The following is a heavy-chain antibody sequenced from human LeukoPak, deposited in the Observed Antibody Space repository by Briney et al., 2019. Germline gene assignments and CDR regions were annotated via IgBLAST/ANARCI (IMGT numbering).Heavy chain of an antibody. CDR2: IAFDGSYK. CDR1: GFTFSTYG. Sequence: GGSLRLSCAASGFTFSTYGMHWVRQAPGKGLEWVALIAFDGSYKYYADSVKGRFIISRDNSKNTLYLQMNSLRAEDTAVYYCAKVDRYGSGSYYISGSDYWGQGTLVTVSS. J-gene: IGHJ4*02. D-gene: IGHD3-10*01. V-gene: IGHV3-30*18. CDR3: AKVDRYGSGSYYISGSDY.